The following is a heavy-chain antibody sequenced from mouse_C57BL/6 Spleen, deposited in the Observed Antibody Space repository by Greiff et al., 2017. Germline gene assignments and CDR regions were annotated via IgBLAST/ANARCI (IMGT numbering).Heavy chain of an antibody. Sequence: QVQLQQSGAELVRPGASVKLSCKASGYTFTDYYINWVKQRPGQGLEWIARIYPGSGNTYYNEKFKGKATLTAEKSSSTAYMQLSSLTSEDSAVYFWAREEALRPFDYWGQGTTLTVSS. D-gene: IGHD1-2*01. V-gene: IGHV1-76*01. CDR2: IYPGSGNT. CDR1: GYTFTDYY. CDR3: AREEALRPFDY. J-gene: IGHJ2*01.